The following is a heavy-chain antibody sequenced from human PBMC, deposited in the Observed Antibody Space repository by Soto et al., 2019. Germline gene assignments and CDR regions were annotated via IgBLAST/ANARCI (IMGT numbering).Heavy chain of an antibody. CDR1: GFTFSSYE. CDR3: ARDGNTAARRVGGMDV. D-gene: IGHD6-6*01. J-gene: IGHJ6*02. V-gene: IGHV3-48*03. Sequence: GGSLRLSCAASGFTFSSYEMNWVRQAPGKGLEWVSYISSSGSTIYYADSVKGRFTISRDNAKNSLYLQMNSLRAEDTAVYYCARDGNTAARRVGGMDVWGQGTTVTVSS. CDR2: ISSSGSTI.